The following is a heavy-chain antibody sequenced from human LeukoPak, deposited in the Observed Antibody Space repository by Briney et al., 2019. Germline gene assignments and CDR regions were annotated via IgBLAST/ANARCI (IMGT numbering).Heavy chain of an antibody. CDR1: GGSFSGYY. D-gene: IGHD4-23*01. J-gene: IGHJ5*02. CDR2: INHSGST. Sequence: PSETLSLTCAVYGGSFSGYYWSWIRQPPGKGLEWIGEINHSGSTNYNPSLKSRVTISVDTSKNQFSLKLSSVTAADTAVYYCARLTLEYNWFDPWGQGNPGHRLL. V-gene: IGHV4-34*01. CDR3: ARLTLEYNWFDP.